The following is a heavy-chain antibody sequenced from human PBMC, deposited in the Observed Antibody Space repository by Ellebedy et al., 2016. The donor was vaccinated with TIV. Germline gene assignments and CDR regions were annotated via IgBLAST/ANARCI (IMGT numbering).Heavy chain of an antibody. V-gene: IGHV4-59*01. CDR1: GGSISTFY. CDR3: AAYYGGRFDY. J-gene: IGHJ4*02. Sequence: MPSETLSLTCNVPGGSISTFYGSWIRQPPGKGLEFIGYLYYIGITNYNPSLESRVAISIDTSENQFSLRLSSVTAADTAVYYCAAYYGGRFDYWGQGTLVTVSS. CDR2: LYYIGIT. D-gene: IGHD4-23*01.